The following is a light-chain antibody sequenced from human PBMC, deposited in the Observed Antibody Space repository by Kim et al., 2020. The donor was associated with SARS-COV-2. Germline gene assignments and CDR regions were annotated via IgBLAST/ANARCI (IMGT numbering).Light chain of an antibody. CDR3: HQYDTSPLT. CDR2: GAS. V-gene: IGKV3-20*01. CDR1: QSVRNNY. J-gene: IGKJ4*01. Sequence: LSPGERASLSCRARQSVRNNYLGWYQQKPGQAPRLLIYGASSRASGIPDRFRGSGSGTDFTLTITRLEPEDFAVYYCHQYDTSPLTFGGGTKVEI.